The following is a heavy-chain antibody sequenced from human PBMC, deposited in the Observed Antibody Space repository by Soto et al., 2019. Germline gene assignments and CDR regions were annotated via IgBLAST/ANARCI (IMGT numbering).Heavy chain of an antibody. Sequence: PGGSLRLSCAASGFTFSSYAMSWVRQAPGKGLEWVSGISGSGDSTYYADSVKGRFTISRDNSKNTLYLQMNSLRAEDTAVYYCARVRTTVTTGRRRIYYYYGMDVWGQGTKVTVSS. V-gene: IGHV3-23*01. D-gene: IGHD4-17*01. J-gene: IGHJ6*02. CDR2: ISGSGDST. CDR1: GFTFSSYA. CDR3: ARVRTTVTTGRRRIYYYYGMDV.